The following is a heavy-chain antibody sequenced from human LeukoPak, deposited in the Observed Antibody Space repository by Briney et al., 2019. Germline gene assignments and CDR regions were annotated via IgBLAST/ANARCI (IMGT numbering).Heavy chain of an antibody. J-gene: IGHJ2*01. CDR3: ARSGYFDL. D-gene: IGHD3-3*01. V-gene: IGHV4-30-2*01. CDR1: GGSISSNGYF. CDR2: MSHSGST. Sequence: SQTLSLTCTVSGGSISSNGYFWSWIRQPPGKGLEWVGYMSHSGSTYYNPSLKSRVTISVDRSKSQFSLKLSSVTAADTAVYYCARSGYFDLWGRGTLVTVSS.